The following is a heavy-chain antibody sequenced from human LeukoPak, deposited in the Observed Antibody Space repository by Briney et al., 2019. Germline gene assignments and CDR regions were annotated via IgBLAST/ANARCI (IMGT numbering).Heavy chain of an antibody. D-gene: IGHD5-18*01. CDR3: AKDTASSWWYFDL. CDR2: IGGSGGTT. CDR1: GFTFSSYA. Sequence: GGSLRLSCAASGFTFSSYAMSWVRQAPGKGLEWVSAIGGSGGTTYYADSVKGRFTISRDNSKNTLYLQMNSLRAEDTAVYYCAKDTASSWWYFDLWGRGTLVTVSS. J-gene: IGHJ2*01. V-gene: IGHV3-23*01.